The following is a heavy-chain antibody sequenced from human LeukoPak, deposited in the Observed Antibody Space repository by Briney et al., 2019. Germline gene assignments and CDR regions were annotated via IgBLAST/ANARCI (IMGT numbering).Heavy chain of an antibody. J-gene: IGHJ4*02. CDR2: IQSDGSST. CDR1: GFTFSSYW. V-gene: IGHV3-74*01. CDR3: ARRGVDVVVPAAINTLDY. Sequence: PGGSLRLSCAASGFTFSSYWMHWVRQAPGKGLVWVSRIQSDGSSTSYADSVKGRFTMSRDNAKGSLYLQMNSLRDEDSAVYYCARRGVDVVVPAAINTLDYWGQGTLVTVSS. D-gene: IGHD2-2*01.